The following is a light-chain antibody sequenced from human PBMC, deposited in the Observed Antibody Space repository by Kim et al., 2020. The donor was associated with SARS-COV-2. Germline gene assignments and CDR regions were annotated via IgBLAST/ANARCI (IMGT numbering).Light chain of an antibody. CDR2: WAS. J-gene: IGKJ1*01. CDR1: QNILSSSDNKNY. V-gene: IGKV4-1*01. CDR3: HQYFGTPPA. Sequence: DIVMTQFPDSLAMSLGERATINCKSSQNILSSSDNKNYLAWYQQKPRQPPKLLIYWASTRESGVPDRFSGSGSRSDFTLTISSLQAEDVAVYYCHQYFGTPPAFGQGTKVDIK.